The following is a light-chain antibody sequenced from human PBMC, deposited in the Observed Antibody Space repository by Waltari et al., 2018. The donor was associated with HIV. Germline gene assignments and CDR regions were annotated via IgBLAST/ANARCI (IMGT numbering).Light chain of an antibody. V-gene: IGLV2-11*01. J-gene: IGLJ3*02. Sequence: QSALPQPRPVSGSPGQSVTLSCTGTRSHVGGHDPVSWYLQHPGKVPKLIIYEVIKRPSGVPDRFSGSKSGNTASLTISGLQTEDEADYFCCSYAGTYTYVLFGGGTKLTVL. CDR2: EVI. CDR1: RSHVGGHDP. CDR3: CSYAGTYTYVL.